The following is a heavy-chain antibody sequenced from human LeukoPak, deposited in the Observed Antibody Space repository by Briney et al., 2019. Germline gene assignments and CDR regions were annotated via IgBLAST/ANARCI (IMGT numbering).Heavy chain of an antibody. Sequence: SETLSLTCTVSAGSISSSSYSWGWIRQPPGKGLEWIGSIYYSGSTNYNPSLKSRVTISVDTSKNQFSLKLSSVTAADTAVYYCARGDSIVGALGAFDIWGQGTMVTVSS. V-gene: IGHV4-39*07. CDR1: AGSISSSSYS. J-gene: IGHJ3*02. CDR2: IYYSGST. D-gene: IGHD1-26*01. CDR3: ARGDSIVGALGAFDI.